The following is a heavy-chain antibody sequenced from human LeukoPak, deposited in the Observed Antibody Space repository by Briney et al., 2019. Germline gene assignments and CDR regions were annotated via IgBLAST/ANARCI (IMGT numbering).Heavy chain of an antibody. CDR2: ISSESGTK. J-gene: IGHJ4*02. Sequence: GGSLRLSCVASGFSFTSHSMNWVRQAPGEGLEWVSYISSESGTKYHADSVEGRFTISRDNAKNSLYLQMNRLRAEDTAVYYCARDVHDYDSSGYYRFDYWGQGTVVTVSS. V-gene: IGHV3-48*04. CDR3: ARDVHDYDSSGYYRFDY. D-gene: IGHD3-22*01. CDR1: GFSFTSHS.